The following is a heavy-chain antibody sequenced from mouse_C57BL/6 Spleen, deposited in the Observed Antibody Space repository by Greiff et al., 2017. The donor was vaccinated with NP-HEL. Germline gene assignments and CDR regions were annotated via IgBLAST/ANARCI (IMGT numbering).Heavy chain of an antibody. J-gene: IGHJ4*01. Sequence: EVQLQQSVAELVRPGASVKLSCTASGFNIKNTYMHWVKQRPEQGLEWIGRIDPANGNTKYAPKFQGKATITADTSSNTAYLQLSSLTSEDTAIYYCASGFTTVVATDYAMDYWGQGTSVTVSS. CDR3: ASGFTTVVATDYAMDY. CDR1: GFNIKNTY. D-gene: IGHD1-1*01. CDR2: IDPANGNT. V-gene: IGHV14-3*01.